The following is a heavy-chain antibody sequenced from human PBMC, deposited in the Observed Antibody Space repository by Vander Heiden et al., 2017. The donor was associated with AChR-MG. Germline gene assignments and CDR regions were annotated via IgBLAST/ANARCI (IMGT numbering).Heavy chain of an antibody. CDR1: GFTFTSYA. Sequence: EVQLLESGGDLVQPGESLRLSCAASGFTFTSYAMSWVRQAPGKGLEWVSGISGDGGSTYYADSVKGRFTISRDNSENTLYLQMNSLRAEDTAVYYCAKDQRHDWGQGTLVTVSS. V-gene: IGHV3-23*01. J-gene: IGHJ4*02. CDR2: ISGDGGST. CDR3: AKDQRHD.